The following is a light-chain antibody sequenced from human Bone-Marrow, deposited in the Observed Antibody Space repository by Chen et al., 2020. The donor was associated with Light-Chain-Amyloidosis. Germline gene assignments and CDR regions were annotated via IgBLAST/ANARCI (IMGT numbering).Light chain of an antibody. CDR1: SSNTGAGYD. CDR3: QSYDSSLSGKV. J-gene: IGLJ3*02. V-gene: IGLV1-40*01. CDR2: GNS. Sequence: HSVLTPPPPVSGAPGQRVTISCTGRSSNTGAGYDVHWYQQLPGTAPKLLIYGNSNRPSGVPDRFSGSKSGTSASLAITGLQAEDEADYYCQSYDSSLSGKVFGGGTKLTVL.